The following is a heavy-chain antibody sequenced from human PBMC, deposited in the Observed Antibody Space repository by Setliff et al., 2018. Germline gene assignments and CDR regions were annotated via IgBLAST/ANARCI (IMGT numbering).Heavy chain of an antibody. CDR1: GGSVRGYY. CDR3: ARGYGSGIYYKGYSYVMDV. J-gene: IGHJ6*03. D-gene: IGHD3-10*01. Sequence: KPSETLSLTCTVSGGSVRGYYWSWIRQPPGKGLEWIGYMYYSGDTNYNPSLKSRVTISVDTSKNPFSLELRSVTAADTAVYYGARGYGSGIYYKGYSYVMDVWGKGTTVTVSS. CDR2: MYYSGDT. V-gene: IGHV4-59*08.